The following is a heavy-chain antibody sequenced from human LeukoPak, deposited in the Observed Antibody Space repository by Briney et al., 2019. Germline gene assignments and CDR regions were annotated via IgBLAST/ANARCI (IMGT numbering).Heavy chain of an antibody. V-gene: IGHV4-59*08. D-gene: IGHD3-9*01. Sequence: SETLSLTCTVSGGSISSYYWSWIRQPPGKGLEWIGYIYYSGSTNYNPSLKSRVTISVDTSKNQFSLKLSSVTAADTAVYYCARLVSPRYFDWLEGYYFDYWGQGTLVTVSS. CDR3: ARLVSPRYFDWLEGYYFDY. CDR1: GGSISSYY. CDR2: IYYSGST. J-gene: IGHJ4*02.